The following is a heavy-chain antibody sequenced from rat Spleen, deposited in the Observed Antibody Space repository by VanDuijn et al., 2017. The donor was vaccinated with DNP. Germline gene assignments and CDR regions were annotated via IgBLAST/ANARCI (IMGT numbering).Heavy chain of an antibody. Sequence: EVQLVESGGDLVQPGRSLKLSCVASGFTFNNYWMTWIRQVPGKGLEWVASISPSGGSTYYRDSVKGRFTVSRDDAKSTLYLQMNSLRSEDTATYFCARHGTGYFDYWGQGVMVTVSS. V-gene: IGHV5-31*01. J-gene: IGHJ2*01. CDR1: GFTFNNYW. D-gene: IGHD1-7*01. CDR3: ARHGTGYFDY. CDR2: ISPSGGST.